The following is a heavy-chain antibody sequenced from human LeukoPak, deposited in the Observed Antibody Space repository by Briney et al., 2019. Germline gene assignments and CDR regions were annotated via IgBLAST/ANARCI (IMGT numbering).Heavy chain of an antibody. D-gene: IGHD3-10*01. CDR1: GFTFSSYS. V-gene: IGHV3-21*04. J-gene: IGHJ3*02. Sequence: GGSLRLSCAASGFTFSSYSMNWVRQAPGKGLEWVSSISSSSSYIYYADSVKGRFTISRDNAKNSLYLQMNSLRAEDTALYYCAKSPLRWGSTAGAFDIWGQGTMVTVSS. CDR3: AKSPLRWGSTAGAFDI. CDR2: ISSSSSYI.